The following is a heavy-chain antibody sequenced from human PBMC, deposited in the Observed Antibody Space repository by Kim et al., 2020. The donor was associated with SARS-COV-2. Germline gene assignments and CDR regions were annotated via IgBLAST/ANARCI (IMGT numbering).Heavy chain of an antibody. CDR3: ARMEAAYWYFDL. Sequence: GGSLRLSCAASGFTFSDYYMSWIRQAPGKVLEWVSYISSSGSTIYYADSVKGRFTISRDNAKNSLYLQMNSLRAENTAVYYCARMEAAYWYFDLWGRGTLVTVSS. CDR2: ISSSGSTI. V-gene: IGHV3-11*01. J-gene: IGHJ2*01. D-gene: IGHD2-15*01. CDR1: GFTFSDYY.